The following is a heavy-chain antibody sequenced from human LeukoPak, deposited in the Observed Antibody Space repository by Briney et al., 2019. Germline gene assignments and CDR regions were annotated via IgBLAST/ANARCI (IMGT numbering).Heavy chain of an antibody. D-gene: IGHD5-18*01. Sequence: GGSLRLSCAASGFTFNNYAMTWVRQAPGKGLEWVSVINGGTGSSYYTDSVKGRFTVSRDNSKNTLYLQMNSLRDEDTAVYYCAKGQGYNYGESIGYWGQGTLVTVSS. J-gene: IGHJ4*02. V-gene: IGHV3-23*01. CDR3: AKGQGYNYGESIGY. CDR1: GFTFNNYA. CDR2: INGGTGSS.